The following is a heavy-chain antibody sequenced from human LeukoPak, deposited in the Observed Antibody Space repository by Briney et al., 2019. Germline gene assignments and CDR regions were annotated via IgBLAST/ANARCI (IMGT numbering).Heavy chain of an antibody. Sequence: SSETLSLTCTVSGGSISTYYWSWIRQPPGKGLEWIGYIYYSGSTSYNPSLKSRVAISIDTSKNQFSLKLSSVTAADTAVYYCAREVVAAAGVDYWGQGTLVTVSS. J-gene: IGHJ4*02. CDR1: GGSISTYY. V-gene: IGHV4-59*12. CDR2: IYYSGST. CDR3: AREVVAAAGVDY. D-gene: IGHD6-13*01.